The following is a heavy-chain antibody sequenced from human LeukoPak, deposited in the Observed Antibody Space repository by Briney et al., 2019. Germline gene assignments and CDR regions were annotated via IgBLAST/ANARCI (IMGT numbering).Heavy chain of an antibody. D-gene: IGHD3-3*01. Sequence: PGGSLRLSCAASGFRFSSYDMHWVRQAPGKGLEWVATVWYDGSNEYHAHSVKGRLTISRDNSKNTLYLQMDSRRAEDTAVYYCARNGGFGFDYWGQGTLVTVSS. J-gene: IGHJ4*02. V-gene: IGHV3-33*01. CDR3: ARNGGFGFDY. CDR1: GFRFSSYD. CDR2: VWYDGSNE.